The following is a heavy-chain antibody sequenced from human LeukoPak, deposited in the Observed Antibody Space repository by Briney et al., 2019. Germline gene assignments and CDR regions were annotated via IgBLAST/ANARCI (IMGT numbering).Heavy chain of an antibody. CDR3: AKDPNGDYIGAFDF. V-gene: IGHV3-23*01. Sequence: GGSLRLSCAGSGFTFINYAMIWVRQAPGKGLEWVAAITGSGAGTYYADSVKGRFTVSRDNSKSTLYLQMNSLRPEDTAVYYCAKDPNGDYIGAFDFWGQGTMVTASS. D-gene: IGHD4-17*01. J-gene: IGHJ3*01. CDR1: GFTFINYA. CDR2: ITGSGAGT.